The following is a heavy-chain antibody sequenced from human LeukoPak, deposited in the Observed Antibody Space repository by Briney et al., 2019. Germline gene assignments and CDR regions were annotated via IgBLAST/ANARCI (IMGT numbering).Heavy chain of an antibody. CDR2: IDSKTGNP. Sequence: ASVKVSCKVSGYTFTSHSINWVRQAPGQGLEWMGWIDSKTGNPTYAQGFTGRFVFSLDTSVTTAYLQISSLKAEDTAVYYCARDVGYYDSSGYYLGWFDPWGQGTLVTVSS. J-gene: IGHJ5*02. V-gene: IGHV7-4-1*02. D-gene: IGHD3-22*01. CDR1: GYTFTSHS. CDR3: ARDVGYYDSSGYYLGWFDP.